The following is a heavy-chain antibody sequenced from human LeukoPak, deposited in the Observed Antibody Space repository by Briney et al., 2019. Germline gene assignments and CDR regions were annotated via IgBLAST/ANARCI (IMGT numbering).Heavy chain of an antibody. J-gene: IGHJ2*01. CDR1: GFTVSSSY. Sequence: GGSLRLSCAASGFTVSSSYMNWVRQAPGKGLEWVSLIYSDGSTYYADSVKGRFTFSRDNSKNTLYLQMNSLRAEDTAVYYCARALRGTVVFDLWGRGTLVTVSS. V-gene: IGHV3-53*01. CDR3: ARALRGTVVFDL. D-gene: IGHD4-17*01. CDR2: IYSDGST.